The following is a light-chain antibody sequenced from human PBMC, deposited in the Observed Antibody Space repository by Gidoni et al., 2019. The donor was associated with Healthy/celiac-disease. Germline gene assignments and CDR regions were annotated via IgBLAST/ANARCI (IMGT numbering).Light chain of an antibody. CDR1: QSVLYSSNNKNY. J-gene: IGKJ1*01. CDR3: QQYYSTPPWT. CDR2: WAS. Sequence: DIVMTQSPDSLAVSLGERATIHCKSSQSVLYSSNNKNYLAWYQQKPGQPPKLLIYWASTRESGVPDRFSGSGSGTDFTLTISSLQAEDVAVYYCQQYYSTPPWTFXQXTKVEIK. V-gene: IGKV4-1*01.